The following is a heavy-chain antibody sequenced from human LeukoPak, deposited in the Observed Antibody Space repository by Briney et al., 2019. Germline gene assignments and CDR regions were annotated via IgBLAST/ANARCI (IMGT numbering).Heavy chain of an antibody. CDR3: ARDRATPGYYYYGMDV. V-gene: IGHV4-31*03. D-gene: IGHD5-24*01. J-gene: IGHJ6*02. CDR2: IYYSGST. CDR1: GCSISSGGYY. Sequence: SETLSLTCTVSGCSISSGGYYWSWIRQHPGKCLEWIGYIYYSGSTYYNPSLKSRVTISVDTSKNQFSLKLSSVTAADTAVYYCARDRATPGYYYYGMDVWGQGTTVTVSS.